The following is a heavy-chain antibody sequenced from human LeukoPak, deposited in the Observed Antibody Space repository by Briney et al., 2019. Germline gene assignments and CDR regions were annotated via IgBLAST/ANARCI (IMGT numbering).Heavy chain of an antibody. J-gene: IGHJ5*02. D-gene: IGHD3-10*01. V-gene: IGHV4-34*01. Sequence: SETLSLTCAVYGGSFSGYYWSWIRQPPGKGLEWIGEINHSGSTNYSPSLKSRVTISIDTSKNQFSLKLSSVTAADTTVYYCARSKASGAFNWFDPWGQGTLVTVSS. CDR3: ARSKASGAFNWFDP. CDR1: GGSFSGYY. CDR2: INHSGST.